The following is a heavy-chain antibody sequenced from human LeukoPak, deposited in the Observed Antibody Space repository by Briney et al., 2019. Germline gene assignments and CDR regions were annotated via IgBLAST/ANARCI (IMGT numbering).Heavy chain of an antibody. D-gene: IGHD5-12*01. Sequence: PGGSLRLSCAASGFTFSSYSMNWVRQAPGKGLEWVSSISSSSSYIYYADSVKGRFTISRDNAKNSLYLQMDSLRAEDTAVYYCARYFTGYGSYYYYYMDVWGKGTTVTISS. V-gene: IGHV3-21*01. J-gene: IGHJ6*03. CDR3: ARYFTGYGSYYYYYMDV. CDR2: ISSSSSYI. CDR1: GFTFSSYS.